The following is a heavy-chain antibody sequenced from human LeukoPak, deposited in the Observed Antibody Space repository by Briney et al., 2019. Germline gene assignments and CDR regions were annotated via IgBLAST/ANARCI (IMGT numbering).Heavy chain of an antibody. CDR1: GYSFTSYW. Sequence: GESPKISCKGSGYSFTSYWIGWVRQMPGKGLEWMGIIYPGDSDTRYSPSFQGQVTISADKSISTAYLQWSSLKASDTAMYYCARWVVMPSTYFDYWGQGTLVTVSS. V-gene: IGHV5-51*01. J-gene: IGHJ4*02. D-gene: IGHD3-22*01. CDR2: IYPGDSDT. CDR3: ARWVVMPSTYFDY.